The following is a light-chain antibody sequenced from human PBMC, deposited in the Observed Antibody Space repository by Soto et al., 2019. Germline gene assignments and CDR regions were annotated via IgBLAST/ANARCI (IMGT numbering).Light chain of an antibody. Sequence: DIQMTQSPSTLSASLGDRVTITCRASQSVNTYLNWHQQKPGKAPKLLIHGASSLQSGVPSRFSGSGSGTDFTLTISRLQPEDFATYYCQQSYRTPLTFGQGTKVEIK. CDR3: QQSYRTPLT. CDR1: QSVNTY. V-gene: IGKV1-39*01. CDR2: GAS. J-gene: IGKJ1*01.